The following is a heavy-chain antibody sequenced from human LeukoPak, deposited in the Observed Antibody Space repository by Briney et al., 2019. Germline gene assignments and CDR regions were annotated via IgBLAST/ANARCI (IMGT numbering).Heavy chain of an antibody. CDR2: IFSGGST. CDR3: ARGAGGTWEYYFDS. V-gene: IGHV3-53*01. CDR1: GFTVSSNY. J-gene: IGHJ4*02. Sequence: GGSLRLSCAASGFTVSSNYMNWVRQAPGKGLEWVSVIFSGGSTDYADSLKGRFTISRDNFKNTLYLQMNSLRAEDTAVYYCARGAGGTWEYYFDSWGQGTLVTASS. D-gene: IGHD1-7*01.